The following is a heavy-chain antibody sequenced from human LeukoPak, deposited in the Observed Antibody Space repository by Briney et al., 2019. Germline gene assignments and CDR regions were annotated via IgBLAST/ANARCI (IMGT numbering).Heavy chain of an antibody. CDR1: GGTFSSYA. CDR2: IIPILGIA. J-gene: IGHJ4*02. V-gene: IGHV1-69*04. Sequence: ASVKVSCKASGGTFSSYAISWVRQAPGQGLEWMGRIIPILGIANYAQKFQGRVTITADKSTSPAYMELSSLRSEDTAVYYCARVHGLGGYSYWGQGTLVTVSS. CDR3: ARVHGLGGYSY. D-gene: IGHD3-10*01.